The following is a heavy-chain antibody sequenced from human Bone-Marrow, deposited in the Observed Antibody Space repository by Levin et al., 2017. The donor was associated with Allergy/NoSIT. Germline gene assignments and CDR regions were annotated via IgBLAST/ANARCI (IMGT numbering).Heavy chain of an antibody. Sequence: AASVKVSCKASGGTFSISYTISWVRQAPGQGLEWMGGIIPIFGTTDYAQKFQGRVTITADKSTDTAYMELNSLKSEDTAVYYCARGVPGYSHQCSWLDAWGQGTLVTVSS. V-gene: IGHV1-69*06. D-gene: IGHD2-15*01. CDR1: GGTFSISYT. CDR3: ARGVPGYSHQCSWLDA. J-gene: IGHJ5*02. CDR2: IIPIFGTT.